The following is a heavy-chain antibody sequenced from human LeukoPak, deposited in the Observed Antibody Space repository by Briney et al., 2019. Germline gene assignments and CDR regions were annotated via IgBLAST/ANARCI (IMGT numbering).Heavy chain of an antibody. D-gene: IGHD3-10*01. CDR3: TTGGLWYSGRVF. CDR1: GFTFSNAW. J-gene: IGHJ4*02. CDR2: IKTKTDGGTT. Sequence: KPGGSLRLSCAASGFTFSNAWMSWVRQAPGKGLEWVGRIKTKTDGGTTAFAAPVKGRFTMSRDDSKNTLYLQMNSLKTEDTAMYCCTTGGLWYSGRVFWGQGTLVTVS. V-gene: IGHV3-15*01.